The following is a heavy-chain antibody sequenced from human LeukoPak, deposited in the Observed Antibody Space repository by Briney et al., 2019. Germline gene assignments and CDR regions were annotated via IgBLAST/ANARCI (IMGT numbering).Heavy chain of an antibody. J-gene: IGHJ4*02. CDR2: INHSGST. Sequence: KSSETLSLXCAVYGGSFSGYYWSWIRQPPGKGLEWIGEINHSGSTNYNPSLKSRVTISVDTSKNQFSLKLSSVTAADTAVYYCARGVFGYWGQGTLVTVSS. V-gene: IGHV4-34*01. CDR1: GGSFSGYY. CDR3: ARGVFGY.